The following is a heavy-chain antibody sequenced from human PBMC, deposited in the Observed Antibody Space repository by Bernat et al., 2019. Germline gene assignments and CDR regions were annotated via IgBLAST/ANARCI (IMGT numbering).Heavy chain of an antibody. J-gene: IGHJ4*02. Sequence: QVHLVESGGGVVQPGRSLRLSCAASGFTFSSYGMHWVRQAPGKGLEWVAVISYDGSNKYYADSVKGRFTISRDNSKNTLYLQMNSLRAEDTAVYYCAKDGFDSSGHTPDYWGQGTLVTVSS. V-gene: IGHV3-30*18. CDR2: ISYDGSNK. CDR3: AKDGFDSSGHTPDY. CDR1: GFTFSSYG. D-gene: IGHD3-22*01.